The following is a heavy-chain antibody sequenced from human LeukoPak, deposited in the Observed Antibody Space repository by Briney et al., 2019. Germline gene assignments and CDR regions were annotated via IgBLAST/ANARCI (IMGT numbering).Heavy chain of an antibody. CDR1: GYSFTNYW. Sequence: PGESLKISCKGSGYSFTNYWIGWVRQMPGKGLEWMGIIYPGDSDTRYSPSFQGQVTISADKSLSTAYLQWSSLKASDTAVYYCARHLIPHSSTWLGGDYWGQGTLVTVSS. J-gene: IGHJ4*02. D-gene: IGHD6-13*01. CDR2: IYPGDSDT. CDR3: ARHLIPHSSTWLGGDY. V-gene: IGHV5-51*01.